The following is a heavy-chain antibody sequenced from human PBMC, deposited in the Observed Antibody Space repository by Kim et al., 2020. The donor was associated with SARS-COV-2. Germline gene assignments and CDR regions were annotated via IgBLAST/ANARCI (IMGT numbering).Heavy chain of an antibody. CDR2: IYYSGST. V-gene: IGHV4-59*13. CDR1: GGSISSYY. Sequence: SETLSLTCTVSGGSISSYYWSWIRQPPGKGLEWIGYIYYSGSTNYNPSLKSRVTISVYTSKNQFSLKLSSVTAADTAVYYCARASYDYVWGSYRYTTRFDYWGQGTLVTVSS. J-gene: IGHJ4*02. CDR3: ARASYDYVWGSYRYTTRFDY. D-gene: IGHD3-16*02.